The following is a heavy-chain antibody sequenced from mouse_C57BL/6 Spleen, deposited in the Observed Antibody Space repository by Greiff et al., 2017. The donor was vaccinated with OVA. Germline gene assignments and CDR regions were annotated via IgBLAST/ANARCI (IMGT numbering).Heavy chain of an antibody. J-gene: IGHJ2*01. V-gene: IGHV1-50*01. CDR3: AITTVVDYYLDY. CDR2: IDPSDTYP. D-gene: IGHD1-1*01. Sequence: QVQLQQPGAELVKPGASVKLSCKASGYTFTRYWMQWVKQRPGQGLEWIGEIDPSDTYPNYNQKFKGKATLTVDTAASTAYMQLSSLTSEDAAVYYCAITTVVDYYLDYWGQGTTLTVSS. CDR1: GYTFTRYW.